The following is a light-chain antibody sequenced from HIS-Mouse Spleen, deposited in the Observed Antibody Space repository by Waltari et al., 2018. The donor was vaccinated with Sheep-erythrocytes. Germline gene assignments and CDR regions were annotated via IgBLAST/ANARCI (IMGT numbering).Light chain of an antibody. V-gene: IGKV3-11*01. J-gene: IGKJ2*01. CDR1: QSVSSY. CDR2: DAS. CDR3: QQRSNWYT. Sequence: EIVFTPSPATLSLSPAERATLSCRASQSVSSYLAWYQQKPGQAPRLLIYDASNRATGIPARFSGSGSGTDFTLTISSLEPEDFAVYYCQQRSNWYTFGQGTKLEIK.